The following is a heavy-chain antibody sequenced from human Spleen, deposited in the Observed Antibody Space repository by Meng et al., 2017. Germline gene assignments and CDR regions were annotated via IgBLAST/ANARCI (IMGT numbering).Heavy chain of an antibody. CDR3: ATPGSLALCQY. CDR1: GGSINSGGYY. J-gene: IGHJ4*02. D-gene: IGHD3-10*01. V-gene: IGHV4-31*03. Sequence: SETLSLTCTVSGGSINSGGYYWNWIRQHPGKGLEWIGYIYYSGITYYNPSLKSRVTISVDTSKNQFSLQLSSVTAANTAVYYCATPGSLALCQYWGQGTLVTVSS. CDR2: IYYSGIT.